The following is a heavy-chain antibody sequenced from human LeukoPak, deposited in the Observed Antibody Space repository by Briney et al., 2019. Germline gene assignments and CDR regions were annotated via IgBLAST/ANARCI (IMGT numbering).Heavy chain of an antibody. J-gene: IGHJ4*02. CDR3: ARYRGLGGGYYFDY. CDR2: IKEDGSEK. V-gene: IGHV3-7*04. Sequence: PGGSLRLSCSVSGFTFSNHWMGWVRQAPRKGLDWVANIKEDGSEKYYVDSVKGRFNISRDNAKNSLHLQMNSLRAEDTAVYYCARYRGLGGGYYFDYWGQGTLVTVSS. CDR1: GFTFSNHW. D-gene: IGHD5-12*01.